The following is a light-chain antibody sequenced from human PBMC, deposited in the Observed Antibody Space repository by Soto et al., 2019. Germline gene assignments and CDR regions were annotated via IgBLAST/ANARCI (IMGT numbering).Light chain of an antibody. CDR2: EVT. V-gene: IGLV2-23*02. CDR1: SSDVGAYNL. J-gene: IGLJ1*01. Sequence: QSALTQPASVSGSPGQSITISCTGTSSDVGAYNLVSWYQQHPGKAPKLMIYEVTKRPSGVSNRFSGSKSGNTASLTISGLQPEDEADYYCCSYAVSSTHYVFGIGTKLTVL. CDR3: CSYAVSSTHYV.